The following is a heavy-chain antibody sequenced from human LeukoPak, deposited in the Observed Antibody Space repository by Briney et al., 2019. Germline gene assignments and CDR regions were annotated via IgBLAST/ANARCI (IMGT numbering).Heavy chain of an antibody. CDR3: ASPSVDTTMATLPLGY. Sequence: ASVKVSCKESGYIFTDYYLHWVRQAPGQGLEWMGRINPNSGGTNYAQKFQGRVTMTRDTSISTAYMELSRLASDDTAVYYCASPSVDTTMATLPLGYWGQGTLVTVSS. D-gene: IGHD5-18*01. CDR2: INPNSGGT. V-gene: IGHV1-2*06. CDR1: GYIFTDYY. J-gene: IGHJ4*02.